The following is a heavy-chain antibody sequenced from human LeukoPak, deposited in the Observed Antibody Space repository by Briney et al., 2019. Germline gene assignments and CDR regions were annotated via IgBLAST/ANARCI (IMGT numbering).Heavy chain of an antibody. J-gene: IGHJ3*02. Sequence: PGGSLRLSCAASGFTFDDYAMYWVRQAPGKGLEWVSGISASGGSTYYADSVKRRFTISRDNSKNTLYLQMNSLRAEDTAVYYCAKGGSYSLSHAFDIWGQGTMVTASS. CDR1: GFTFDDYA. V-gene: IGHV3-23*01. CDR2: ISASGGST. CDR3: AKGGSYSLSHAFDI. D-gene: IGHD1-26*01.